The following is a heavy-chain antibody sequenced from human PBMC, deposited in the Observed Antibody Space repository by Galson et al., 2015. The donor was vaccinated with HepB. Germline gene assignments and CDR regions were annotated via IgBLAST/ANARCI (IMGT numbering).Heavy chain of an antibody. Sequence: SLRLSCAASGFIFSNYEINWVRQAPGKGLEWVSFIAIGGSPIVYADSVKDRFTISRDNTQNSLYLQMNSLRAEDAAVYYCARASRGGTHRQFFDLWGRGTLVTVSS. CDR1: GFIFSNYE. D-gene: IGHD3-16*02. V-gene: IGHV3-48*03. J-gene: IGHJ2*01. CDR3: ARASRGGTHRQFFDL. CDR2: IAIGGSPI.